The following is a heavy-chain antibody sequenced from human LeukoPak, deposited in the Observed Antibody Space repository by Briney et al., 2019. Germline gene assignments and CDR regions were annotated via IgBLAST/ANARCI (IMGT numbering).Heavy chain of an antibody. V-gene: IGHV3-48*03. CDR1: GFTFTSYE. CDR3: VRDRGWLSNPGYFDY. J-gene: IGHJ4*02. Sequence: GGSLRLSCGASGFTFTSYEMNWVRQAPGKGLEWVSYISSNGSTIYYADSVKGRFTISRDNAKKSLYLQMNSLRAEDTAVYYCVRDRGWLSNPGYFDYWGRGTLVTVSS. D-gene: IGHD3-22*01. CDR2: ISSNGSTI.